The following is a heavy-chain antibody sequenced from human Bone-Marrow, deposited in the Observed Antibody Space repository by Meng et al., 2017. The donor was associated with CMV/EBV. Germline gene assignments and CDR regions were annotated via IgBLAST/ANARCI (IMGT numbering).Heavy chain of an antibody. V-gene: IGHV4-39*01. CDR3: ARASGNYCSSTSCYLEEFDP. J-gene: IGHJ5*02. CDR1: GGSISSSSYY. CDR2: IYHSGST. Sequence: SETLSLTCTVSGGSISSSSYYWGWIRQPPGKGLEWIGSIYHSGSTYYNPSLKSRVPISVDTSKNQFSLKLSSVTAADTAVYYCARASGNYCSSTSCYLEEFDPWGQGTLVTVSS. D-gene: IGHD2-2*01.